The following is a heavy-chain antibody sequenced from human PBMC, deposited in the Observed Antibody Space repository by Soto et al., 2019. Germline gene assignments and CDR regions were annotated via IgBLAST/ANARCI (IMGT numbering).Heavy chain of an antibody. Sequence: QVQVEEFGGGVVQPGRSLRLSCAGTTFTFSDFGFHWVRQAPGKGLEWVAMISYDGSDQYYGDSVQGRFTIYRDDSKDSVYLHMNSLRAEDTAMYYCATSTYCNGGSCVPQYWGPGTLVTVSS. CDR2: ISYDGSDQ. V-gene: IGHV3-30*03. CDR1: TFTFSDFG. CDR3: ATSTYCNGGSCVPQY. J-gene: IGHJ4*02. D-gene: IGHD2-15*01.